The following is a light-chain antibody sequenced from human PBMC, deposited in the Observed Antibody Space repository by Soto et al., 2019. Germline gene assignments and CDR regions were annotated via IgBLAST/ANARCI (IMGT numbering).Light chain of an antibody. CDR2: AAS. CDR1: QDSNNY. J-gene: IGKJ4*01. V-gene: IGKV1-27*01. CDR3: QKYDIAPRT. Sequence: DTQMTQSPSSLSASLGDRVTITCRASQDSNNYLAWYQQRPGKVPKLLIYAASTLQSGVPSRFSGSGSGTDFTLTISSLQPEDVATYYCQKYDIAPRTFGGGTRVEIK.